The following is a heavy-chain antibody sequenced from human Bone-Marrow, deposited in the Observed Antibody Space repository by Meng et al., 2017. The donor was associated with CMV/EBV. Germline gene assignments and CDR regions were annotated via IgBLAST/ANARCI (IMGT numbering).Heavy chain of an antibody. CDR2: IYYSGST. CDR1: GGSISSSSYY. Sequence: VSLRLSCTVSGGSISSSSYYWGWIRQPPGKGLEWIGSIYYSGSTYYNPSLKSRVTISVDTSKNQFSLKLSSVTAADTAVYYCARDLRGHDYVWGSYRYNFDYWGQGTRVTVSS. V-gene: IGHV4-39*07. D-gene: IGHD3-16*02. J-gene: IGHJ4*02. CDR3: ARDLRGHDYVWGSYRYNFDY.